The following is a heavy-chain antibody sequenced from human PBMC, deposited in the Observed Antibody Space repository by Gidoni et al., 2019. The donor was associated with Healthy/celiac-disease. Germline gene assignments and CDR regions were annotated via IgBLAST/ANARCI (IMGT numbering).Heavy chain of an antibody. D-gene: IGHD2-15*01. Sequence: QITLKESGPTLVKPTQTITLTCTFSGFSRSTSGVGVGWNRQPPGKALEGLALIYWDDDKRYRPSLKSRLTITKDTSKNQVVLTMTNMDPVDTATYYCAHSWGTVVTFGYWGQGTLVTVSS. CDR3: AHSWGTVVTFGY. J-gene: IGHJ4*02. CDR2: IYWDDDK. CDR1: GFSRSTSGVG. V-gene: IGHV2-5*02.